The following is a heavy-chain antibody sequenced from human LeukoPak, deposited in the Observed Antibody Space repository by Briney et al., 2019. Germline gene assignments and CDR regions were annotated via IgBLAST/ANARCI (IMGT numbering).Heavy chain of an antibody. CDR3: ARAIAVATLDYFDY. D-gene: IGHD6-19*01. CDR1: GYTFTSYG. CDR2: ISAYNGNT. V-gene: IGHV1-18*01. J-gene: IGHJ4*02. Sequence: ASVKVSCKASGYTFTSYGISWVRQAPGQGLEWMGWISAYNGNTNYAQKLQGRVTMTTDTSTSTAYMELRSLRSDDTAVYYCARAIAVATLDYFDYWGQGTLVTVSS.